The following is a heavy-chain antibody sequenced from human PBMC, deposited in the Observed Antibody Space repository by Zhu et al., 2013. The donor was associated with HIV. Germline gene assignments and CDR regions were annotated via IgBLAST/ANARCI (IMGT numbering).Heavy chain of an antibody. D-gene: IGHD4-17*01. J-gene: IGHJ4*02. Sequence: PGASVKVSCKTSGYTFTNYGISWVRQAPGQGLEWMGWISGNNDDANIVQRFQGRVTMTTDTSTTTAYMELRSLRSDDTAVFYCARDYYSDYVFDYWGQGTLVTVSS. V-gene: IGHV1-18*01. CDR2: ISGNNDDA. CDR3: ARDYYSDYVFDY. CDR1: GYTFTNYG.